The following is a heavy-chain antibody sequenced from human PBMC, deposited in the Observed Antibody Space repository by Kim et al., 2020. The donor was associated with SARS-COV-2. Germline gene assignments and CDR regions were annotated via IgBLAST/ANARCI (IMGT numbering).Heavy chain of an antibody. CDR3: ARVAYCSSTSCYPSSGEIDY. Sequence: SETLSLTCAVYGGSFSGYYWSWIRQPPGKGLEWIGEINHSGSTNYNPSLKSRVTISVDTSKNQFSLKLSSVTAADTAVYYCARVAYCSSTSCYPSSGEIDYWGQGTLVTVSS. V-gene: IGHV4-34*01. CDR2: INHSGST. CDR1: GGSFSGYY. D-gene: IGHD2-2*01. J-gene: IGHJ4*02.